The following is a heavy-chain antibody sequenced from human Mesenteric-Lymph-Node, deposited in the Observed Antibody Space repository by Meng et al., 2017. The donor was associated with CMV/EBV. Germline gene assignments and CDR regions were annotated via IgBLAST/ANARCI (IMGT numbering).Heavy chain of an antibody. V-gene: IGHV4-59*01. CDR2: SYYTGST. J-gene: IGHJ6*02. CDR3: ARTQLGIEGDSYYYYGMDV. D-gene: IGHD7-27*01. Sequence: SETLSLTCSVSGASISNYFWSWIRQPPGKGLEWIGYSYYTGSTNYNPSLKSRVTISVDTSKNQFSLKVNSVTAADTAVYYCARTQLGIEGDSYYYYGMDVWGQGTTVTVSS. CDR1: GASISNYF.